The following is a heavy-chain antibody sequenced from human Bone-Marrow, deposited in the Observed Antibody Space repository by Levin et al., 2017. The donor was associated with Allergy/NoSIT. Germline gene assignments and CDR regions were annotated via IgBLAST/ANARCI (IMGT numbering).Heavy chain of an antibody. CDR3: AQPTPIFDNVWGTSPFFDS. CDR1: GFVFSTYG. V-gene: IGHV3-23*01. CDR2: ITSNGGTT. Sequence: PGGSLRLSCAASGFVFSTYGMHWVRQAPEKGLEWVSAITSNGGTTYYADSVKGRFTISRDNSQNILHLHLSSLRAEDTAVYFCAQPTPIFDNVWGTSPFFDSWGRGTLVTVSS. D-gene: IGHD3-16*01. J-gene: IGHJ4*02.